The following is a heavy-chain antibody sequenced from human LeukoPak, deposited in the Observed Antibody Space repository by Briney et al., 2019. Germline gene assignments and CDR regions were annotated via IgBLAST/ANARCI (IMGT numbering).Heavy chain of an antibody. CDR1: GGSIKIFY. D-gene: IGHD4-23*01. J-gene: IGHJ4*02. V-gene: IGHV4-59*01. CDR3: ARDYGGKFDY. CDR2: VYKSST. Sequence: SETLSLTCTVSGGSIKIFYWSWIRQTPGKGLEWIGYVYKSSTNYNPSLKSRVTISVDTSKNQFSLNLNSVTAADTAVYYCARDYGGKFDYWGQGTLVTVSS.